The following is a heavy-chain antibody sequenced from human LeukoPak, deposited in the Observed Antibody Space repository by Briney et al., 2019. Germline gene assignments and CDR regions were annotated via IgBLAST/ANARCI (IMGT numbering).Heavy chain of an antibody. CDR3: AKGSSGWQMDFDY. Sequence: GGSLRLSCAASGFTFSSYAMSSVRQAPGKGLEWLSAISGSGGSTNYTDSVKGRFTISRDNSKNKLYLQMNSLRAEDTAVYYCAKGSSGWQMDFDYWGQGTLVTVSS. V-gene: IGHV3-23*01. CDR2: ISGSGGST. D-gene: IGHD6-19*01. J-gene: IGHJ4*02. CDR1: GFTFSSYA.